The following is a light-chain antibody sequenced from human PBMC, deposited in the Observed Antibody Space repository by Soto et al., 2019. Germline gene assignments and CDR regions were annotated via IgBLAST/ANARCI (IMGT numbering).Light chain of an antibody. CDR3: QQSGWT. J-gene: IGKJ1*01. Sequence: EIVLTQSPGTLSLSPGERATLSCRASQSVSSSYLAWYQQKPGQAPRLLIYGASSRATGIPDRFSGSGSGTDFTLNISRLEPEDFAVYYCQQSGWTFGQGTKVDIK. CDR1: QSVSSSY. CDR2: GAS. V-gene: IGKV3-20*01.